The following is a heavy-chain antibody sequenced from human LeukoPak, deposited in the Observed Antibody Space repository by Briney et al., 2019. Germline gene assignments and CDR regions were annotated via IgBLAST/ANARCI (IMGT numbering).Heavy chain of an antibody. V-gene: IGHV3-64*01. CDR2: ITSNGGST. CDR3: AGGPFGGAIY. Sequence: GGSLRLSCAASGFTFNNYAMHWVRQAPGKGLEYVSSITSNGGSTYYANSVRGRFTISRDNSQNTLYLQMGSLRAEDMAVYYCAGGPFGGAIYWGQGTLVTVSS. J-gene: IGHJ4*02. CDR1: GFTFNNYA. D-gene: IGHD3-16*01.